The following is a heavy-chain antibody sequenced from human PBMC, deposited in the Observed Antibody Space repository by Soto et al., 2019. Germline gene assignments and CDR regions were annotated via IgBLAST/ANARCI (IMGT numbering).Heavy chain of an antibody. V-gene: IGHV3-30*18. Sequence: QPGGSLRLSCAASGFTFSSYGMHWVRQAPGKGLEWVAVISYDGSNKYYADSVKGRFTISRDNSKNTLYLQMNSLRAEDTAVYYCAKDDSSKYSSGWYYWGQGT. J-gene: IGHJ4*02. CDR3: AKDDSSKYSSGWYY. D-gene: IGHD6-19*01. CDR1: GFTFSSYG. CDR2: ISYDGSNK.